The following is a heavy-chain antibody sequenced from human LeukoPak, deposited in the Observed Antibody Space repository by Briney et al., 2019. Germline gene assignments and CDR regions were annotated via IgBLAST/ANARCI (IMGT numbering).Heavy chain of an antibody. CDR2: ISSSSSYI. Sequence: PGGSLRLSCAGSGFTFHVDAMHWVRQAPGKGLEWVSSISSSSSYIYYADSVKGRFTISRDNAKNSLYLQMNSLRAEDTAVYYCARDHCSSTSCYDRDWGQGTLVTVSS. CDR1: GFTFHVDA. D-gene: IGHD2-2*01. CDR3: ARDHCSSTSCYDRD. J-gene: IGHJ4*02. V-gene: IGHV3-21*01.